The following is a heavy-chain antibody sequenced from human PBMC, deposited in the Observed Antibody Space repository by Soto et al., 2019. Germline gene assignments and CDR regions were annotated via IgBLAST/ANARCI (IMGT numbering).Heavy chain of an antibody. CDR2: ISSSGSTI. CDR3: AREQQLDRIVGYFDY. V-gene: IGHV3-48*03. J-gene: IGHJ4*02. CDR1: GFTFSSYE. Sequence: EVQLVESGGGLVQPGGSLRLSCAASGFTFSSYEMNWVRQAPGKGLEWVSYISSSGSTIYYADSVKGRFTISRDNAKNSLYLQMNSLRAEDTAVYYCAREQQLDRIVGYFDYWGQGTLVTVSS. D-gene: IGHD6-13*01.